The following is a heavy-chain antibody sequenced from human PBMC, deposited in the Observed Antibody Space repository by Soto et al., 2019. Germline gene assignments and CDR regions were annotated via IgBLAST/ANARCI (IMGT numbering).Heavy chain of an antibody. Sequence: EVQLLESGGGLEQPGGSLRLSCAASGFTFSSYAMNWVRQAPGKGLEWVATISGSGATTYYADSVKGRFTISRDNSKNTLYLQMNSLRAGDTAVYYCAKVGYGQWLFCDYWGQGTLVTVSS. CDR2: ISGSGATT. J-gene: IGHJ4*02. V-gene: IGHV3-23*01. CDR3: AKVGYGQWLFCDY. D-gene: IGHD6-19*01. CDR1: GFTFSSYA.